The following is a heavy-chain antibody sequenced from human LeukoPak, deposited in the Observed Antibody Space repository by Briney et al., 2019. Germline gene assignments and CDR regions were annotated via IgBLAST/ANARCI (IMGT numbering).Heavy chain of an antibody. CDR3: ARTHSNSYGSGSQLYYFDY. CDR1: GFTFSSYS. V-gene: IGHV3-21*01. D-gene: IGHD3-10*01. Sequence: GGSLRLSCAASGFTFSSYSVNWVRQAPGKGLEWVSSISSSSCLFYADSVEGRFTISRDNAKNSLYLQMNSLGAEDTAVYYCARTHSNSYGSGSQLYYFDYWGQGTWSPSPQ. J-gene: IGHJ4*02. CDR2: ISSSSCL.